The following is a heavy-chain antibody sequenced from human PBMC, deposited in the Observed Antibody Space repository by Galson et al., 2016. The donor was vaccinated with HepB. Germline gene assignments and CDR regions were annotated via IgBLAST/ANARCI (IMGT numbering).Heavy chain of an antibody. V-gene: IGHV3-30-3*01. D-gene: IGHD1-7*01. CDR2: ISYDGGNK. Sequence: SLRLSCAASGFTFGSYAMHWVRQAPGKGLEWVAVISYDGGNKYYADSVKGRFTISRDNSKNTLYLQMNSLRAEDTALYYCARTSNWNYVVWFDPWGQGTLVTVSS. CDR3: ARTSNWNYVVWFDP. CDR1: GFTFGSYA. J-gene: IGHJ5*02.